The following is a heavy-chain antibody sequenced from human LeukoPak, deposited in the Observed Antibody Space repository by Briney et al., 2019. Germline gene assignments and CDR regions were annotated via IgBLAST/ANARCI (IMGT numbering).Heavy chain of an antibody. D-gene: IGHD6-19*01. J-gene: IGHJ4*02. V-gene: IGHV3-30*02. Sequence: GGSLRLSCAASGFTFSSYGMHWVRQAPGKGLEWVAFIRYDGSNKYYADSVKGRFTISRDNSKNTLYLQMNSLRAEDTAVYYCAKKFRGLSSSGWYGNLDYWGQGTLVTVSS. CDR3: AKKFRGLSSSGWYGNLDY. CDR1: GFTFSSYG. CDR2: IRYDGSNK.